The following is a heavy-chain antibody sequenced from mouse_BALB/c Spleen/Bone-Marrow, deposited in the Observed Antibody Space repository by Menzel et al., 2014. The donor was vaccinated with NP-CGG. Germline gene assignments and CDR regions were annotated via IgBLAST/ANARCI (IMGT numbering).Heavy chain of an antibody. V-gene: IGHV5-4*02. CDR1: GFTFSDYY. CDR2: ISDGGSYT. J-gene: IGHJ3*01. CDR3: VLRWFAY. Sequence: VHVKQSGGGLVKPGGSLKLSCAASGFTFSDYYMYWVRQTPEKRLEWVATISDGGSYTYYPDSVKGRFTISRDNAKNNLYLQMSSLKSEDTAMYYCVLRWFAYWGQGTLVTVSA. D-gene: IGHD1-1*01.